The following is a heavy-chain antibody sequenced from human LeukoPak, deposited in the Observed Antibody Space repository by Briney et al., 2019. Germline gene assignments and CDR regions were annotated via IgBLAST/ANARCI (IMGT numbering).Heavy chain of an antibody. D-gene: IGHD3-22*01. CDR2: IGAGGRNT. J-gene: IGHJ4*02. V-gene: IGHV3-23*01. CDR3: AKTPKNYDSSEGGGFDY. Sequence: GGSLRLSCAASGFTFSTYAMSWVRQAPGKGLEWVSAIGAGGRNTYYADSVKGRFTISRDNSKNTLYLQMDSLRAEDTAVYYCAKTPKNYDSSEGGGFDYLGQGTLVTVSS. CDR1: GFTFSTYA.